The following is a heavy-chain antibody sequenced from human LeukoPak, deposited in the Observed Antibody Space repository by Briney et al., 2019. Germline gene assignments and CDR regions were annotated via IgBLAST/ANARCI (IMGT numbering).Heavy chain of an antibody. CDR3: TRGEKLQHY. Sequence: ASVKVSCKASGYAFTDYYIHWVRQAPGQGLEWMGIINPSGGSTNYAQKFQGRVTMTRDTSTSTVYMELSSLISEDTAVYYCTRGEKLQHYWGQGTLVTVSS. J-gene: IGHJ4*02. V-gene: IGHV1-46*01. CDR2: INPSGGST. CDR1: GYAFTDYY. D-gene: IGHD4-11*01.